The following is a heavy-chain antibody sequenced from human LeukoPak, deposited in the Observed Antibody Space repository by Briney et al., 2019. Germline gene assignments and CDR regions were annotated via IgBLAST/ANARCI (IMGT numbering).Heavy chain of an antibody. Sequence: PSETLSLTCTVSGGSITSYYWSWIRQPPGKGLEWVSAISGSGGSTYYADSVKGRFTISRDNSKNTLYLQMNSLRAEDTAVYYCAKSRNPRTDSSSWYGDYWGQGTLVTVSS. J-gene: IGHJ4*02. D-gene: IGHD6-13*01. CDR2: ISGSGGST. CDR3: AKSRNPRTDSSSWYGDY. V-gene: IGHV3-23*01. CDR1: GGSITSYY.